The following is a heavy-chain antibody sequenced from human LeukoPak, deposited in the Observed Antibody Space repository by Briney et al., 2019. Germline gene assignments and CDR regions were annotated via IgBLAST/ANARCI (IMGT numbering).Heavy chain of an antibody. CDR1: GGSISSSSYY. V-gene: IGHV4-39*01. D-gene: IGHD3-10*01. J-gene: IGHJ4*02. CDR2: IYYSGST. Sequence: SETLSLTCTVSGGSISSSSYYWGWIRQPPGKGLEWIGIIYYSGSTYYNPSLKSRVTISVDTSKNQFSLKLSSVTAADTAVYYCARRRITMVRGYDYWGQGTLVTVSS. CDR3: ARRRITMVRGYDY.